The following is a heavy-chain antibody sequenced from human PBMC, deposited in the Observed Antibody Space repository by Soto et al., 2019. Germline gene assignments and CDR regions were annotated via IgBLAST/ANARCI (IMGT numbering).Heavy chain of an antibody. CDR1: GGSIISYY. CDR2: IKYSGST. CDR3: ARVSPSYSTGWYYFDY. J-gene: IGHJ4*01. V-gene: IGHV4-59*01. Sequence: PSETLSLTCTVSGGSIISYYWSWILQPPWKRLEWIGYIKYSGSTSYNPSLKSRVTISVDTSKNQFSLKLNSVTAADTAVYYCARVSPSYSTGWYYFDYWGQGTLVTVSS. D-gene: IGHD6-19*01.